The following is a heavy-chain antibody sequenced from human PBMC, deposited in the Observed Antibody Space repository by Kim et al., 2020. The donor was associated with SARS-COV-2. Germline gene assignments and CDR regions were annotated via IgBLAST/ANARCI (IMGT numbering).Heavy chain of an antibody. CDR3: ARDGYCSSTSCYWLDY. J-gene: IGHJ4*01. CDR1: GFTFSSNW. V-gene: IGHV3-7*03. Sequence: GGSLRLSCAASGFTFSSNWMSWVRQAPGKGLEWVANIKQDGSEKYYVDSVKGRFTISRDNAKNSLYLQMNSLRAEDTAVYYCARDGYCSSTSCYWLDYWG. D-gene: IGHD2-2*01. CDR2: IKQDGSEK.